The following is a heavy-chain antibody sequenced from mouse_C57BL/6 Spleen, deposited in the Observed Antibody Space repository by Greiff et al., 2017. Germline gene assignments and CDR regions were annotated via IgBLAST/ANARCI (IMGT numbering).Heavy chain of an antibody. J-gene: IGHJ4*01. CDR2: INPNNGGT. D-gene: IGHD3-2*02. V-gene: IGHV1-22*01. Sequence: VQLKQSGPELVKPGASVKMSCKASGYTFTDYNMHWVKQSHGKSLEWIGYINPNNGGTSYNQKFKGKATLPVNKSSSTAYMELRSLTSEDAAVYDCARWAQATGGTYAIDYWGQGTSVTVSS. CDR1: GYTFTDYN. CDR3: ARWAQATGGTYAIDY.